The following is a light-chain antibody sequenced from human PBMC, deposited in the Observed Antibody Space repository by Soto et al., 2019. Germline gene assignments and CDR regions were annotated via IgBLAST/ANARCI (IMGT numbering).Light chain of an antibody. Sequence: DIQMTQSPSSLSASVGDRVTITCRASQSISSYLNWYQQKPGKAPKLLIYAASSLQSGVPSRISGRGSGTEFTLTISSLQPEDCATYYCQQSYNTPWTFGQGTRVEVK. CDR2: AAS. CDR3: QQSYNTPWT. CDR1: QSISSY. J-gene: IGKJ1*01. V-gene: IGKV1-39*01.